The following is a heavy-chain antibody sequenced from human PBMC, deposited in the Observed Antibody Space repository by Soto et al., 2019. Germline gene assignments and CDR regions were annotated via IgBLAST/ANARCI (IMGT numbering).Heavy chain of an antibody. CDR2: INHSGST. J-gene: IGHJ4*02. V-gene: IGHV4-34*01. CDR3: ARLAVVQWLLRGNY. Sequence: LSLTCAVYGWSFSGYYWSLIRQPPGKGLEWIGEINHSGSTNYNPSLKSRVTISVDTSKNQFSLKLSSVTAADTAVYYCARLAVVQWLLRGNYWGQGTLVTVSS. CDR1: GWSFSGYY. D-gene: IGHD6-19*01.